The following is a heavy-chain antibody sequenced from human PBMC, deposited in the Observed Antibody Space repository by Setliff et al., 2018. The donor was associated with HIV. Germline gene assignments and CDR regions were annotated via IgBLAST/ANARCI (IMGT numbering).Heavy chain of an antibody. J-gene: IGHJ4*02. Sequence: LSLTCTVSGGSINRGTYYWTWIRQSAGKGLEWIGHIYITGDTDYNPSLKSRVTISVDTSKNQFSLKLSSVTAADTAVYYCARASSDIPGVDSNYFDDWGQGTLVTVSS. V-gene: IGHV4-61*09. CDR1: GGSINRGTYY. CDR3: ARASSDIPGVDSNYFDD. CDR2: IYITGDT. D-gene: IGHD2-2*01.